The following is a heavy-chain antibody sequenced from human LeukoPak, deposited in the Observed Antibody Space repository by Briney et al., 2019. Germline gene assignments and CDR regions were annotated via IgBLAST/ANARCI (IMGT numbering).Heavy chain of an antibody. J-gene: IGHJ4*02. V-gene: IGHV5-51*01. CDR3: ARHECSGGSCYWDLDY. CDR1: GYSFTSYW. Sequence: GESLKISCXGSGYSFTSYWIGWVRQMPGKGLEWMGIIYPGDSDTRYSPSFQGQVTISADKSISTAYLQWSSLKASDTAMYYCARHECSGGSCYWDLDYWGQGTLVTVSS. CDR2: IYPGDSDT. D-gene: IGHD2-15*01.